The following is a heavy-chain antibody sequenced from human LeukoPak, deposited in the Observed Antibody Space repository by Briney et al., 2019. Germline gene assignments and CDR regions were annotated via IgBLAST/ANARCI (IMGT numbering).Heavy chain of an antibody. Sequence: PSETLSLTCAVYGGSFSGYYWSWIGQPPGKGLEWIGEINHSGSTNYNPSLKSRVTISVDTSKNQFSLKLSSVTAADTAVYYCARGVKRFRMIVVVITTGYFDYWGQGTLVTVSS. D-gene: IGHD3-22*01. J-gene: IGHJ4*02. CDR1: GGSFSGYY. CDR2: INHSGST. CDR3: ARGVKRFRMIVVVITTGYFDY. V-gene: IGHV4-34*01.